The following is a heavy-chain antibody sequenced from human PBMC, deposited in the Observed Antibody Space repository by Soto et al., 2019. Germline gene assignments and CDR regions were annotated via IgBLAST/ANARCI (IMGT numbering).Heavy chain of an antibody. CDR3: ARGATIFGVEDAFDI. CDR1: GGSISSGDYY. V-gene: IGHV4-30-4*01. J-gene: IGHJ3*02. Sequence: SETLSVTCTGSGGSISSGDYYWSWIRQPPGKGLEWIGYIYYSGSTYYNPSLKSRVTISVDTSKNQFSLKLSSVTAADTAVYYCARGATIFGVEDAFDIWGQGTMVT. D-gene: IGHD3-3*01. CDR2: IYYSGST.